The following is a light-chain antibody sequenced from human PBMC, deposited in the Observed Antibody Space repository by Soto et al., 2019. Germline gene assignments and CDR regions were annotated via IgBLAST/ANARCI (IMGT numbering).Light chain of an antibody. CDR1: QDISNY. Sequence: DIQMTQSPSSLSASVGDRVTITCQASQDISNYLNWYQQKPGKAPKLLIYDASNLETGVPSRFSGRGSATDFTFTISSLQPEDIAAYYCQQYDNLLVTFGQGTKLEIK. CDR3: QQYDNLLVT. J-gene: IGKJ2*01. V-gene: IGKV1-33*01. CDR2: DAS.